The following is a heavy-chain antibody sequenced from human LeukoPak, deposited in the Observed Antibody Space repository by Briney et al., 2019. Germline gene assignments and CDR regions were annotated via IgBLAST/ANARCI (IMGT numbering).Heavy chain of an antibody. CDR2: IIPIFGTA. Sequence: SVKVSCKASGRTFSSYAISWVRQAPGQGLEWMGGIIPIFGTANYAQKFQGRVTITTDESTSTTYMELSSLRSEDTAVYYCARGPGVVVARRTEYFQHWGQGTLVTVSS. J-gene: IGHJ1*01. D-gene: IGHD3-22*01. V-gene: IGHV1-69*05. CDR3: ARGPGVVVARRTEYFQH. CDR1: GRTFSSYA.